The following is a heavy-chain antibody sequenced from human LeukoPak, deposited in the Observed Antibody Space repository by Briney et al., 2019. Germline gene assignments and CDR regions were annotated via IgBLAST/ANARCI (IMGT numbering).Heavy chain of an antibody. CDR3: ARAITYYDFWSGYYTSPNWFDP. CDR2: INHSGST. V-gene: IGHV4-34*01. CDR1: GGSFSGYY. Sequence: SETLSLTCAVYGGSFSGYYWSRIRQPPGKGLEWIGEINHSGSTNYNPSLKSRVTISVDTSKNQFSLKLSSVTAADTAVYYCARAITYYDFWSGYYTSPNWFDPWGQGTLVTVSS. D-gene: IGHD3-3*01. J-gene: IGHJ5*02.